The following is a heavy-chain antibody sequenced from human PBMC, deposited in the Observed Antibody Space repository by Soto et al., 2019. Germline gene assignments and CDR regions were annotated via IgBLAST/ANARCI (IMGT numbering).Heavy chain of an antibody. CDR1: GFSLSTGGMR. CDR3: ARMPDSFSSSELIFDY. Sequence: SGPTLVNPTQTLTLTCTFSGFSLSTGGMRVSWIRQPPGKALEWLARIDWDDDKFYSTSPKTRLTISKDTSKNQVVLTMTNMDPVDTATYYCARMPDSFSSSELIFDYWGQGTLVTVSS. V-gene: IGHV2-70*04. CDR2: IDWDDDK. D-gene: IGHD6-6*01. J-gene: IGHJ4*02.